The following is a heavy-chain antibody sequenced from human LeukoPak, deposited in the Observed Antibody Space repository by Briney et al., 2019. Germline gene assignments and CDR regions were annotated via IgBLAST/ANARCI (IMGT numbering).Heavy chain of an antibody. CDR1: GFTFSSYW. CDR2: ISGDGSTT. CDR3: ARDNNWNYPDY. D-gene: IGHD1-7*01. V-gene: IGHV3-74*01. J-gene: IGHJ4*02. Sequence: GGSLRLSCAASGFTFSSYWMHWVRQAPGKGLVWVSRISGDGSTTRYADSVKGRFAISRDNAKNTLFLQMSSLRAEDTAVYYCARDNNWNYPDYWGQGTLVTVSS.